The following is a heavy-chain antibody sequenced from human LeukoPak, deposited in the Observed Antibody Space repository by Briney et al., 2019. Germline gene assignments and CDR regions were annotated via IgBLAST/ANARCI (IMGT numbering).Heavy chain of an antibody. J-gene: IGHJ4*02. V-gene: IGHV4-39*01. CDR1: GGSISSSSYY. CDR2: IYYSGST. D-gene: IGHD2-15*01. CDR3: ASVVVVAAKDADFDY. Sequence: KPSETLSLTCTVSGGSISSSSYYWGWIRQPPGKGLEWIGSIYYSGSTYYNPSLKSRVTISVDTSKNQFSLKLSSVTAADTAVYYCASVVVVAAKDADFDYWGQGTLVTVSS.